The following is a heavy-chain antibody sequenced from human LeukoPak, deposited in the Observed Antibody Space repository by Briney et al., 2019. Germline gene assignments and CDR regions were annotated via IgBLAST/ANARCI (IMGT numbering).Heavy chain of an antibody. CDR3: AKDSGSGRIAAAGTFPFDY. Sequence: PGGSLRLSCAASGFTFSSYGMHWVRQAPGKGLEWVAVIRYDGSNKYYADSVKGRFTISRDNSKNTLYLQMNSLRAEDTAVYYCAKDSGSGRIAAAGTFPFDYWGQGTLVTVSS. D-gene: IGHD6-13*01. CDR1: GFTFSSYG. V-gene: IGHV3-30*02. CDR2: IRYDGSNK. J-gene: IGHJ4*02.